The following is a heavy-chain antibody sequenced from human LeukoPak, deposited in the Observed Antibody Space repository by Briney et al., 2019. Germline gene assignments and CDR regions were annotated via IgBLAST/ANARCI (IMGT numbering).Heavy chain of an antibody. V-gene: IGHV3-21*01. J-gene: IGHJ4*02. CDR2: ISTHSNYI. D-gene: IGHD3-10*01. Sequence: TGGSLRLSCAASGFIFSSYSMNWVRQAPGKGLEWVSSISTHSNYIYYADSVKGRFTISRDNAKNSLYLQMNSLRAEDTAVYYCARDLLLYFGEVTMAFDYWGLGTLVTVSS. CDR1: GFIFSSYS. CDR3: ARDLLLYFGEVTMAFDY.